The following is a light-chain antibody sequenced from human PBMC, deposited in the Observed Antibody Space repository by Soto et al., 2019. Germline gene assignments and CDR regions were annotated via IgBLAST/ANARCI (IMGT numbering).Light chain of an antibody. V-gene: IGLV1-51*02. J-gene: IGLJ1*01. CDR3: GTWDSSLIAL. Sequence: QSVLTQPPSVSAAPGQKVTISCSGNSSNIGSNDVSWYQQLPGKAPKLLIYENSQRPSGIPDRFSGSKPGTSATLGITGLQTGDEADYYCGTWDSSLIALFGTGTKVTVL. CDR2: ENS. CDR1: SSNIGSND.